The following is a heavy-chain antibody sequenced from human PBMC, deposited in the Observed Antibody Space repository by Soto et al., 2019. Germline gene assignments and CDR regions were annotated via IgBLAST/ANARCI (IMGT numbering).Heavy chain of an antibody. CDR2: INSEGSSK. D-gene: IGHD3-22*01. Sequence: EVQLVESGGGLVQPGGSLRLPFAASGFTFSSYWMHWVRQAPGKGLVWVSRINSEGSSKSYADSVKGRFTISRDNAKNTLYLQMNSLRAEDTAVYYCAIRASYYDSSGYFDYWGQGTLVTVSS. CDR1: GFTFSSYW. CDR3: AIRASYYDSSGYFDY. J-gene: IGHJ4*02. V-gene: IGHV3-74*01.